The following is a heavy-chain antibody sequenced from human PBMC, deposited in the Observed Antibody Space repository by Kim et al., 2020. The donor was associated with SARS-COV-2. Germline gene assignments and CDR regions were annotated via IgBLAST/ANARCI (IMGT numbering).Heavy chain of an antibody. V-gene: IGHV4-39*01. J-gene: IGHJ4*02. CDR2: VYYSGST. Sequence: SETLSLTCTVSGGSISTSSVYWGWIRQPPGEGLQWIGSVYYSGSTYYDPSLKSRVTISVDTSKNQFSLKLTSVTAADTAVYYCVRDDSGSYYWGQGTLVTVSS. D-gene: IGHD3-10*01. CDR1: GGSISTSSVY. CDR3: VRDDSGSYY.